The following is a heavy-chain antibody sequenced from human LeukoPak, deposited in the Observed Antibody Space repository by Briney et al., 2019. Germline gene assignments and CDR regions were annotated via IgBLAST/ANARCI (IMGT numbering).Heavy chain of an antibody. Sequence: PSETLSLTCSVSGGSISSYYWSWIRQPAGKGLEWIGRIYTSGSTNYNTNYNPSLKSRVTMSVDTSKNQFSLKLSSVTAADTAVYYCARAYGDYPYYSDNWGQGTLVIVSS. CDR1: GGSISSYY. J-gene: IGHJ4*02. CDR3: ARAYGDYPYYSDN. CDR2: IYTSGSTNYNT. V-gene: IGHV4-4*07. D-gene: IGHD4-17*01.